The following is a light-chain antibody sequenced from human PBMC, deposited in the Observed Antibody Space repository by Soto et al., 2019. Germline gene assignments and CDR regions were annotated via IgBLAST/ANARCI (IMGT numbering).Light chain of an antibody. CDR2: DAS. CDR1: QSVGTF. Sequence: EIVLTQSPATLSLSPGERATLSCRASQSVGTFLAWYQHKPGQAPRLLIYDASNRATGVPARFSGSGSGTGFTLTISSLEPEDFAVYYCEQRSNWPPALTFGGGTKVDIK. V-gene: IGKV3-11*01. J-gene: IGKJ4*01. CDR3: EQRSNWPPALT.